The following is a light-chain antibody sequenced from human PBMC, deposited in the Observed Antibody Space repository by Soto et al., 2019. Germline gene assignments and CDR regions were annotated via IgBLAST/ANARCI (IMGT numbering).Light chain of an antibody. V-gene: IGKV1-27*01. CDR1: QGISNY. CDR2: AAS. J-gene: IGKJ1*01. Sequence: DIQMTQSPSSLSTSVGDRVTITCRASQGISNYLAWYQQKPGKVPKLLIYAASTLQSGVPSRFSGSGSGTDFTLTISSLQPEDVATYYCHKYNSAPWTFGQGNKVEIK. CDR3: HKYNSAPWT.